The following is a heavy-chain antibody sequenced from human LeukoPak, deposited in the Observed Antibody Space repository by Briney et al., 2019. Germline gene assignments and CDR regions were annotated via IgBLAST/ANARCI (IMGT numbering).Heavy chain of an antibody. D-gene: IGHD5-12*01. J-gene: IGHJ4*02. V-gene: IGHV3-48*02. CDR3: ARDRYSGYDLFDY. CDR1: GFTFSPYS. CDR2: ISSSSITI. Sequence: PGGSLRLSCAASGFTFSPYSMNWVRQPPGKGLEWVSYISSSSITIYYADSVKGRFTISRDNAKNSLYLQMNSLRDEDTAVYYCARDRYSGYDLFDYWGQGTLVTVSS.